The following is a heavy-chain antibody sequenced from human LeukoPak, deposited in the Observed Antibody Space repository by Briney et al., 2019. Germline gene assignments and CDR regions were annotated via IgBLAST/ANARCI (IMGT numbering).Heavy chain of an antibody. CDR2: FDPEDGET. V-gene: IGHV1-24*01. CDR3: ATGDDSSGLPFDY. D-gene: IGHD3-22*01. CDR1: GYTLTELS. J-gene: IGHJ4*02. Sequence: ASVKASCKVSGYTLTELSMHWVRQAPGKGLEWMGGFDPEDGETIYAQKFQGRVTMTEDTSTDTAYMELSSLRSEDTAVYYCATGDDSSGLPFDYWGQGTLVTVSS.